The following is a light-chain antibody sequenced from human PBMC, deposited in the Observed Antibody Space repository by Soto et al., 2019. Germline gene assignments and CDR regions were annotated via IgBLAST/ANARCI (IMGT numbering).Light chain of an antibody. CDR1: ETVATN. CDR3: QQYFEWPPMT. CDR2: GAS. Sequence: IVMTQSPATLSVSPGERATLSCWASETVATNLAWYQQKPGQAPRLLISGASTRAAGISDRFRGSGSGTEFTLTISSLRSEDSAIYYCQQYFEWPPMTFGQGTKVEI. V-gene: IGKV3-15*01. J-gene: IGKJ1*01.